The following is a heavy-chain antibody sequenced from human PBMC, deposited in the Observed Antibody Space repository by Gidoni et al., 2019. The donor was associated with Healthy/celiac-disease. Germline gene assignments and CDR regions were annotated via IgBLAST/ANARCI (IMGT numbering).Heavy chain of an antibody. Sequence: EVQLLESGGGLVQPGGSLRLSCADSGFTFSSYAMSWVRQAPGKGLEWVSAIGGSGGSTYYADSVKGRFTISRDNSKNTLYLQMNSLRAEDTAVYYCAKTTFGGVIGYWGQGTLVTVSS. J-gene: IGHJ4*02. D-gene: IGHD3-16*01. CDR1: GFTFSSYA. V-gene: IGHV3-23*01. CDR3: AKTTFGGVIGY. CDR2: IGGSGGST.